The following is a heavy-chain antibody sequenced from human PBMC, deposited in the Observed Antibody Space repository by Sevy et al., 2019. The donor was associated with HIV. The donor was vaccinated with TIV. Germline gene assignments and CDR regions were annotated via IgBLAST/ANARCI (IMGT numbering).Heavy chain of an antibody. CDR2: LSNDGSKK. CDR3: ARRGLGGYEYSIDN. J-gene: IGHJ4*02. V-gene: IGHV3-30*03. CDR1: GFTFSSYV. Sequence: GGSLRLSCAASGFTFSSYVLHWVRQAPGKGLEWVALLSNDGSKKYYVDSVKGQFTISRDNSKNILFLQMNSLRPEDTAVYYCARRGLGGYEYSIDNWGQGTLVTVSS. D-gene: IGHD5-12*01.